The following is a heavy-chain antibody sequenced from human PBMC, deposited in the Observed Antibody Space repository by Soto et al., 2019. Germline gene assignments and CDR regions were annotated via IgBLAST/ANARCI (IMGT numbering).Heavy chain of an antibody. D-gene: IGHD2-2*01. CDR3: AGNRTVVPAGMAAGLDY. V-gene: IGHV1-18*01. J-gene: IGHJ4*02. CDR1: GYTFTSYG. CDR2: ISAYNGNT. Sequence: QVQLVQSGAEVKKPRASVKVSCKASGYTFTSYGISWVRQAPGQGLEWMGWISAYNGNTNYAQKLQGRVTMTTDTTTSTAYSELRSLRADDTAVYYVAGNRTVVPAGMAAGLDYGGQGTLVTVSS.